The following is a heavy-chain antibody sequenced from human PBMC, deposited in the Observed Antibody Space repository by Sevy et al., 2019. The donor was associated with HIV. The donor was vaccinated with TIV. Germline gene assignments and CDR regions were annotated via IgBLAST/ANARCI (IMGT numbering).Heavy chain of an antibody. CDR2: INTNSGDTGT. Sequence: GESLKISCKTSGYTFTGNYIHWVRQAPGQGLEWMGWINTNSGDTGTKYAQKFQGRVTMTSDRSINSVYMDLTRLSPDDTAVYYCAREGYDLWSGYSAPYFHYWGQGTLVTVSS. CDR1: GYTFTGNY. CDR3: AREGYDLWSGYSAPYFHY. V-gene: IGHV1-2*02. J-gene: IGHJ4*02. D-gene: IGHD3-3*01.